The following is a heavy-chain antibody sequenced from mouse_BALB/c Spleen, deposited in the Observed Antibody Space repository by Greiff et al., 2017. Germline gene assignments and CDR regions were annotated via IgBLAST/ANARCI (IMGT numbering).Heavy chain of an antibody. Sequence: EVQLVESGGGLVQPGGSMKLSCVASGFTFSNYWMNWVRQSPEKGLEWVAEIRLKSNNYATHYAESVKGRFTISRDDSKSSVYLQMNNLRAEDTGIYYCTRPGNYYFDYWGQGTTLTVSS. J-gene: IGHJ2*01. CDR3: TRPGNYYFDY. CDR2: IRLKSNNYAT. D-gene: IGHD2-1*01. CDR1: GFTFSNYW. V-gene: IGHV6-6*02.